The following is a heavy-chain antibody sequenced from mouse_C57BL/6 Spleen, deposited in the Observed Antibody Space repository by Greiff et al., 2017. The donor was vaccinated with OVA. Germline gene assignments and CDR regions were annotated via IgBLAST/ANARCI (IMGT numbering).Heavy chain of an antibody. J-gene: IGHJ4*01. CDR2: IYPGDGDT. D-gene: IGHD1-1*01. CDR1: GYAFSSYW. CDR3: ARGMGLLYGSSYGYAMDY. V-gene: IGHV1-80*01. Sequence: VQLQESGAELVKPGASVKISCKASGYAFSSYWMNWVKQRPGKGLEGIGQIYPGDGDTNYNGQFKGKATLTADKSSSTAYMQLSSLTSEDSAVYFCARGMGLLYGSSYGYAMDYWGQGTSVTVSS.